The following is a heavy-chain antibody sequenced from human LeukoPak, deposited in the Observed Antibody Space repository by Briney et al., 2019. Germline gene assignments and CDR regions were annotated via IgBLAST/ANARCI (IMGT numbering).Heavy chain of an antibody. CDR1: GFSFSTYW. CDR3: ARGGLEPVDY. D-gene: IGHD1-1*01. CDR2: INPDGSST. Sequence: GGSLRLSCAAPGFSFSTYWMHWVRQAPGKGLVWVSRINPDGSSTSYADSVKGRLTISRDNAKNTLYLQRSSLRADDTAVYYCARGGLEPVDYWGQGTLVTVSS. J-gene: IGHJ4*02. V-gene: IGHV3-74*01.